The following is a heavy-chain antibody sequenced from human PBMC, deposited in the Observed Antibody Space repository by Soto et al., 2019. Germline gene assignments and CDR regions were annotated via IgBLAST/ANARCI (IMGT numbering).Heavy chain of an antibody. D-gene: IGHD4-17*01. CDR2: IYYSGST. CDR1: VGSISTGGYY. J-gene: IGHJ4*02. Sequence: QVQLQESGPGLVKPSQTLSLTCTVSVGSISTGGYYWTWIRQHPGKGLEWIGYIYYSGSTYYNPAPMTRVTISVDTSKNQFSLKLRSVTAADTAVYYCARGLSVTLFENWGQETMVTVSS. V-gene: IGHV4-31*03. CDR3: ARGLSVTLFEN.